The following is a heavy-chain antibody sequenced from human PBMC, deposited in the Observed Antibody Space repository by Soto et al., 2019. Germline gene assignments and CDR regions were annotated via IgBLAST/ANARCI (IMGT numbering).Heavy chain of an antibody. Sequence: LRLSCAASGFTFSSYWMSWVRQASGKGLEWVANIKQDGSEKYYVDSVKGRFTISRDNAKNSLYLQMNSLRAEDTAVYYCARVKSSGSFDYWGQGTLVTV. CDR1: GFTFSSYW. D-gene: IGHD6-19*01. J-gene: IGHJ4*02. CDR3: ARVKSSGSFDY. CDR2: IKQDGSEK. V-gene: IGHV3-7*03.